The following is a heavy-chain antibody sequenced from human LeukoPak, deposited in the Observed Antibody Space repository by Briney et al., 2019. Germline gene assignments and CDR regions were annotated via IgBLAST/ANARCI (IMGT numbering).Heavy chain of an antibody. CDR3: ARQRYHSNWFDP. V-gene: IGHV3-7*01. D-gene: IGHD1-1*01. CDR1: RFIFSSYA. J-gene: IGHJ5*02. CDR2: IKQDGSEK. Sequence: GGSLRLSCAASRFIFSSYAMHWVRQAPGKGLEWVANIKQDGSEKYYVDSVKGRFTISRDNAKNSLYLQMNSLRAEDTAVYYCARQRYHSNWFDPWGQGTLVTVSS.